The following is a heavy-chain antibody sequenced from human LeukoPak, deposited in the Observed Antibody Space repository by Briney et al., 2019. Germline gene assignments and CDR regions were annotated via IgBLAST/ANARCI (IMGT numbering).Heavy chain of an antibody. J-gene: IGHJ4*02. Sequence: ASVKVSCKASGGTFSGCAISWVRQAPGQGLEWMGGIIPIFGTANYAQKFQGRVTITADKSTSTAYMELSSLRSEDTAVYYCARNGDYKPFDYWGQGTLVTVSS. CDR3: ARNGDYKPFDY. V-gene: IGHV1-69*06. CDR1: GGTFSGCA. D-gene: IGHD4-17*01. CDR2: IIPIFGTA.